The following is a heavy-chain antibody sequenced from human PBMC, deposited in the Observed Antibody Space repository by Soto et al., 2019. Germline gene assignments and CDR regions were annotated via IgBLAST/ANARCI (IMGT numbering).Heavy chain of an antibody. J-gene: IGHJ3*02. Sequence: GGSLRLSCAASGFTFSSYAMHWVRQAPGKGLERVAVISYDGSNKYYADSVKGRFTISRDNSKNTLYLQMNSLRAEDTAVYYCARDSTDIVVVVAANPTDAFDIWGQGTMVTVSS. D-gene: IGHD2-15*01. V-gene: IGHV3-30-3*01. CDR3: ARDSTDIVVVVAANPTDAFDI. CDR2: ISYDGSNK. CDR1: GFTFSSYA.